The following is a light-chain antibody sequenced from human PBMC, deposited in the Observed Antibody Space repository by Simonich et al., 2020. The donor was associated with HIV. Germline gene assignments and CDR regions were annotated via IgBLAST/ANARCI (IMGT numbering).Light chain of an antibody. CDR3: QQYYSIPYT. CDR1: EGVSNS. Sequence: DIQMTQSPSSLSASVGHRVTITCRASEGVSNSLAWYQQKPGKAPKPLLDAASRLESGVPSRFSGSGSGTDYTLTISSLQPEDFATYYCQQYYSIPYTFGLGTRLEIK. CDR2: AAS. V-gene: IGKV1-NL1*01. J-gene: IGKJ2*01.